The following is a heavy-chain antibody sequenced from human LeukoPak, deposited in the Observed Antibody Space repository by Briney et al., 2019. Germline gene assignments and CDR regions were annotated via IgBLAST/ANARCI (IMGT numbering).Heavy chain of an antibody. CDR2: IIPIFGTA. Sequence: SVKVSCKASGGTFSSYAISWVRQAPGQGLEWMGGIIPIFGTANYAQKFQGRVTITADESTSTAYMELSSLRSEDTAVYYCARDRLERYQSSRDFDYWGQGTLGTVSS. CDR1: GGTFSSYA. V-gene: IGHV1-69*13. J-gene: IGHJ4*02. D-gene: IGHD2-2*01. CDR3: ARDRLERYQSSRDFDY.